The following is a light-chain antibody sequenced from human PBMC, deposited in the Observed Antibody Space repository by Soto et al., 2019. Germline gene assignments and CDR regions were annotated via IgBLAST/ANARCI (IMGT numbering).Light chain of an antibody. J-gene: IGKJ4*01. CDR1: QDISGR. CDR2: AAS. Sequence: DIQMTQSPSSLSASIGETVTITCRASQDISGRLNWYQQKPGKAPKLLIYAASSLQSGVPSRFSGSGSGTDFTLTISSLQPEDFATYYCQQSYSTPLTFGGGTKVDIK. CDR3: QQSYSTPLT. V-gene: IGKV1-39*01.